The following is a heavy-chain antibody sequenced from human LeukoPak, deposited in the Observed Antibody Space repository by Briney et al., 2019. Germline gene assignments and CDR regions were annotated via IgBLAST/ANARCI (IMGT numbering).Heavy chain of an antibody. CDR3: AKDGVWGSYRYGHY. D-gene: IGHD3-16*02. Sequence: GSLRLFCAASGFTFSSFGIHWVRQASGKGLEWVGFIRYDGSNKYYADSVKGRFTISRDNSKNTLYLQMNSLRAEDTAVYYCAKDGVWGSYRYGHYWGQGTLVTVSS. J-gene: IGHJ4*02. V-gene: IGHV3-30*02. CDR1: GFTFSSFG. CDR2: IRYDGSNK.